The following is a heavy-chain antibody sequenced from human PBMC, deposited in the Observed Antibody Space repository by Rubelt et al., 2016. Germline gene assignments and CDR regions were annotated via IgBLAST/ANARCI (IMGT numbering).Heavy chain of an antibody. J-gene: IGHJ5*02. Sequence: EVHLVEAGGGLVQPGGSLRLSCEASGFPFSHYWMHWVRQVPGTGLEWLGRLYYGGCGYYNPALVSRVTISVDTSKNQCALKVTSVTAADTAVCFCGRHRIIRDMTLGGWFDPWGQGTLATVSS. V-gene: IGHV3-74*01. CDR3: GRHRIIRDMTLGGWFDP. CDR1: GFPFSHYW. CDR2: LYYGGCGY. D-gene: IGHD3-16*01.